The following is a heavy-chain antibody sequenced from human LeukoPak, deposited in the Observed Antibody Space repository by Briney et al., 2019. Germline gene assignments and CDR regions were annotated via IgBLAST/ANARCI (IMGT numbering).Heavy chain of an antibody. V-gene: IGHV4-61*02. CDR3: ARERSGSSYYYYMDV. J-gene: IGHJ6*03. CDR2: IYTSGST. Sequence: SETLSLTCTVSGGSIISHDEYWTWIRQPAGKGLEWIGLIYTSGSTNYNPSLKSRVTISLDTSKNQFSLKLTSVTAADTAVYYCARERSGSSYYYYMDVWGKGTTVTVSS. CDR1: GGSIISHDEY. D-gene: IGHD3-10*01.